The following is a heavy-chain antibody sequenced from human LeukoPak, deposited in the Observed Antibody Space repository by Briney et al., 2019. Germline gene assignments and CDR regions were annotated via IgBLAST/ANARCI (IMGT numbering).Heavy chain of an antibody. CDR1: GGSFSGYY. D-gene: IGHD3-16*01. V-gene: IGHV4-34*01. J-gene: IGHJ4*02. CDR2: INHSGST. CDR3: ARGRGYGY. Sequence: SETLSLTCTVCGGSFSGYYWRYIRQPPGKGLEWIGEINHSGSTNYNPSLKSRVTISVDTSKNQFSLKLSSVTAADTAVYYCARGRGYGYWGQGTLVTVSS.